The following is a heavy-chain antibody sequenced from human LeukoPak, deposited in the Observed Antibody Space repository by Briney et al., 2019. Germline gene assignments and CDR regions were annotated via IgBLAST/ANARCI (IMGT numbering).Heavy chain of an antibody. D-gene: IGHD1-26*01. Sequence: PGGSLRLSCSASGFTFSSYGMHWVRQAPGKGLEWVAVISYDGSNKYYADSVKGRFTISRDNSKNTLYLQMNSLRAEDTAVYYCAKGDSGSYPYYFDYWGQGTLVTVSS. CDR1: GFTFSSYG. CDR3: AKGDSGSYPYYFDY. J-gene: IGHJ4*02. V-gene: IGHV3-30*18. CDR2: ISYDGSNK.